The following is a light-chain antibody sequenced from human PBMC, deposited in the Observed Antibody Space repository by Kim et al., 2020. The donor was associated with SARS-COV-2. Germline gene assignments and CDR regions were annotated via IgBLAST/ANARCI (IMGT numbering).Light chain of an antibody. CDR3: QQYNNWPYT. V-gene: IGKV3-15*01. CDR2: GAS. CDR1: QSLSSN. Sequence: SGSPGERATLSCRASQSLSSNLAWYQQKPGQAPRLLIYGASTRATGIPARFSGSESGTELTLTISSLQSEDFAVYYCQQYNNWPYTFGQGTKLEI. J-gene: IGKJ2*01.